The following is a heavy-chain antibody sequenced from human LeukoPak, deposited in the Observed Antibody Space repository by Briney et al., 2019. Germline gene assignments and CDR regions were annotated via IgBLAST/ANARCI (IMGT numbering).Heavy chain of an antibody. Sequence: SVKVSCKASGGTFSSYTISWVRQAPGQGLECMGRIIPILGIANYAQKFQGRVTITADKSTSTAYMELSSLRSEDTAVYYCARDRVRFLEWFSDAFDIWGQGTMVTVSS. V-gene: IGHV1-69*04. J-gene: IGHJ3*02. CDR2: IIPILGIA. D-gene: IGHD3-3*01. CDR1: GGTFSSYT. CDR3: ARDRVRFLEWFSDAFDI.